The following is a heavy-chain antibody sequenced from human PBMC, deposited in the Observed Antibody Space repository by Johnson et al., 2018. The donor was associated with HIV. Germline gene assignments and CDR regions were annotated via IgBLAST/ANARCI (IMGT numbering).Heavy chain of an antibody. CDR1: GFTFSSYG. J-gene: IGHJ3*02. Sequence: QVQLVESGGGVVQPGRSLRLSCAASGFTFSSYGMHWVRQAPGKGLEWVAVIWYDGSNKYYAASVKGRFTISRDNSKNTLFLQINSLGAGDTAVYYCARAQGCSSTSCSAVGAFDIWDQGTVVTVSS. CDR3: ARAQGCSSTSCSAVGAFDI. CDR2: IWYDGSNK. D-gene: IGHD2-2*01. V-gene: IGHV3-33*01.